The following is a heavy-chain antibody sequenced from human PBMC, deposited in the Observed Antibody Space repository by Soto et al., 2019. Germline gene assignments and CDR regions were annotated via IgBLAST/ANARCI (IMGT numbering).Heavy chain of an antibody. V-gene: IGHV4-61*01. J-gene: IGHJ4*02. CDR1: GGPINHSRYY. Sequence: SETLSLTCTVSGGPINHSRYYWSWIRQSPVEGLEWIGYIFYTGTTYYNPSLKSRVSISVDTSKNQFSLRLSSVSAADTAVYYCARKWFEEPYKFDYWGQGDLVTVSS. CDR3: ARKWFEEPYKFDY. CDR2: IFYTGTT. D-gene: IGHD3-10*01.